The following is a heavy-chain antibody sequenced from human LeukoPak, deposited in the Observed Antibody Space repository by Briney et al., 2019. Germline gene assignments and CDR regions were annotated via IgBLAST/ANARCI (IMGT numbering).Heavy chain of an antibody. CDR2: ISGSGGST. J-gene: IGHJ4*02. D-gene: IGHD6-19*01. V-gene: IGHV3-23*01. Sequence: GGSLRLSCAASGFTFTRYAMSWVRQAPGKGLEWVSSISGSGGSTHYADSVKGQFTISRDNSKNTLYLQMNSLRAEDTAVYYCAKDRLVLAVAGDLFDYWGQGNLVTVSS. CDR3: AKDRLVLAVAGDLFDY. CDR1: GFTFTRYA.